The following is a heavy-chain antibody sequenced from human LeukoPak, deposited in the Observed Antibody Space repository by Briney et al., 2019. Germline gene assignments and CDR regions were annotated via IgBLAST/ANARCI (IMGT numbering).Heavy chain of an antibody. CDR2: ISGSSSYI. CDR3: ARDGLRIVAAGTSH. J-gene: IGHJ4*02. Sequence: GGSLRLSCAASGFTFSNSSMNWVRQAPGKGLEWVSSISGSSSYIYYADSAKGRFTISRDNAKNSLCLQMNSLRVEDTAVYYCARDGLRIVAAGTSHWGQGILVTVSS. CDR1: GFTFSNSS. D-gene: IGHD6-13*01. V-gene: IGHV3-21*01.